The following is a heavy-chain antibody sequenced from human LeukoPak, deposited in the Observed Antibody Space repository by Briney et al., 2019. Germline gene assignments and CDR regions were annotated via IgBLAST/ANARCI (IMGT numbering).Heavy chain of an antibody. CDR1: GFTFSSYA. CDR2: ISGSGGST. V-gene: IGHV3-23*01. Sequence: GGSLRLSCAASGFTFSSYAMRWVRQAPGKGLEWVSAISGSGGSTYYADSVKGRFTISRDNSKNTLYLQMNSLRAEDTAVYYCAKFPLGVGATLPDYWGQGTLVTVSS. CDR3: AKFPLGVGATLPDY. D-gene: IGHD1-26*01. J-gene: IGHJ4*02.